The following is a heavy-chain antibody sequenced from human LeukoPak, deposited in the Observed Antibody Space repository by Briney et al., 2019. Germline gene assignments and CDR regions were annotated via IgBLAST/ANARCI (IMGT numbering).Heavy chain of an antibody. V-gene: IGHV4-39*07. D-gene: IGHD4-17*01. CDR3: ARGTTVTTFEDYYYYGMDV. J-gene: IGHJ6*02. CDR1: GGSISSSSYY. CDR2: IYYSGST. Sequence: SETLSLTCTVSGGSISSSSYYWGWIRQPPGKGLEWIGSIYYSGSTYYNPSLKSRVTISVDTSKNQFSLKLSSVTAADTAVYYCARGTTVTTFEDYYYYGMDVWGQGTTVTVSS.